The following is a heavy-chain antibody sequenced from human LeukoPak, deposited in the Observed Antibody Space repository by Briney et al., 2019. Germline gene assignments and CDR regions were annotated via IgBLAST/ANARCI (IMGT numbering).Heavy chain of an antibody. D-gene: IGHD3-10*01. Sequence: GGSLRLSCAASGFTFSSYSMNWVRQAPGKGLEWVSSISSSSSYIYYADSVKGRFTISRGNSKNTLYLQMISLRVEDTAVYYCARARGGGSGTYNYYAMDVWGQGTAVTVSS. CDR1: GFTFSSYS. CDR3: ARARGGGSGTYNYYAMDV. V-gene: IGHV3-21*01. CDR2: ISSSSSYI. J-gene: IGHJ6*02.